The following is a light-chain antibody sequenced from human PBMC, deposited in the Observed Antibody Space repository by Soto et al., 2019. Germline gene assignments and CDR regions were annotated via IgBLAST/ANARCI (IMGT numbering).Light chain of an antibody. J-gene: IGKJ1*01. Sequence: IVVTQSPATLSLNTGERATLSCMASQSVSSYLAWYQQKPGQAPRLLIYGASSRATGIPDRFSGSGSGTEFTLTISRLEPEDFAVYYCQQYGSSSWTFGQGTKVDIK. CDR1: QSVSSY. CDR3: QQYGSSSWT. V-gene: IGKV3-20*01. CDR2: GAS.